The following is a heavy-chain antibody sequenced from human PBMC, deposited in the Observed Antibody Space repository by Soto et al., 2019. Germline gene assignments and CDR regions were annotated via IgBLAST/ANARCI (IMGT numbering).Heavy chain of an antibody. Sequence: QVQLQESGPGLVKPSETLSLTCTVSGGSISSYSWSWIRQPPGQGLEWIGYIYYSGSTNYNPSLKSRVTISVDTSKNQFSLKLSSVTAADTAVYYCARVDSGYQSFDPWGQGTLVTVSS. CDR2: IYYSGST. D-gene: IGHD3-22*01. CDR3: ARVDSGYQSFDP. V-gene: IGHV4-59*01. CDR1: GGSISSYS. J-gene: IGHJ5*02.